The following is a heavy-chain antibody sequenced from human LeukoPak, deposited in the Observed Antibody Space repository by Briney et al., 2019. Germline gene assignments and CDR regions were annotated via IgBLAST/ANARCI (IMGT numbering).Heavy chain of an antibody. Sequence: SETLSLTCTVSGGSISGHYWTWIRQPPGKRLEWIGYIYSSGSTHSNPSLTSRVTMSVDTSKNQFSLRLSSVTAADTAVYYCARTVRQWLANDAFDIWGQGTMVAVSS. CDR2: IYSSGST. CDR3: ARTVRQWLANDAFDI. J-gene: IGHJ3*02. V-gene: IGHV4-59*11. D-gene: IGHD6-19*01. CDR1: GGSISGHY.